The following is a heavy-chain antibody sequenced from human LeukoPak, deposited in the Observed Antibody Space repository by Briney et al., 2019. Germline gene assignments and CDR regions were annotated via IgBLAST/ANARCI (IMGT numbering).Heavy chain of an antibody. V-gene: IGHV1-2*02. CDR2: INPNSGGT. CDR1: GYTFTGYY. Sequence: ASVKVSCKASGYTFTGYYMHWVRQAPEQGLEWMGWINPNSGGTNYAQKFQGRVTMTRDTSISTAYMELSRLRSDDTAVYYCAREVPYIVVVPAAILGPTSGMDVWGQGTTVTVSS. CDR3: AREVPYIVVVPAAILGPTSGMDV. J-gene: IGHJ6*02. D-gene: IGHD2-2*01.